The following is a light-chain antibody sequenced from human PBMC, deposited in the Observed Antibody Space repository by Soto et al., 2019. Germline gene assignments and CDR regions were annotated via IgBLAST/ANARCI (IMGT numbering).Light chain of an antibody. V-gene: IGKV1-33*01. Sequence: SHITRSLSAVSSSVGTRFTSTCHSIQDIATYLNWYQQKPGKAPNLLIYDASNLETGVPSRFSGGGSGTHFTFTISNRQPDDIATYYCQQYNNLPTTWTFGQGTKVEIK. CDR1: QDIATY. J-gene: IGKJ1*01. CDR2: DAS. CDR3: QQYNNLPTTWT.